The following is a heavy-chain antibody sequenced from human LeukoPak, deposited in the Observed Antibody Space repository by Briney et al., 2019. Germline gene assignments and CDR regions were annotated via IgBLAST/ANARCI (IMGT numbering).Heavy chain of an antibody. J-gene: IGHJ5*02. Sequence: SETLSLTCAVSGGSISSGGYSWSWIRQPPGKGLEWIGYIYHSGSTYYNPSLKSRVTISVDRSKNQFSLKLSSVTAADTAVYYCAREDYYGSGSPSENWFDPWGQGTLVTVSS. CDR1: GGSISSGGYS. D-gene: IGHD3-10*01. CDR3: AREDYYGSGSPSENWFDP. V-gene: IGHV4-30-2*01. CDR2: IYHSGST.